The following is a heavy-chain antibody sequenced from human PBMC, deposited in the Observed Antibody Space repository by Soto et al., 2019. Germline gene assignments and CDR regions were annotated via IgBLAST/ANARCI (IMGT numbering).Heavy chain of an antibody. CDR3: ARVRRDGYNFDGVDI. CDR2: IWYDGSNK. J-gene: IGHJ3*02. V-gene: IGHV3-33*01. D-gene: IGHD5-12*01. Sequence: QVQLVESGGGVVQPGRSLRLSCAASGFTFSIYGMHWVRQAPGKGLEWVAVIWYDGSNKYYADSVKGRFTISRDNSKHTLYLQMSSMRAADAAVYYCARVRRDGYNFDGVDIGGQVTMVTVAS. CDR1: GFTFSIYG.